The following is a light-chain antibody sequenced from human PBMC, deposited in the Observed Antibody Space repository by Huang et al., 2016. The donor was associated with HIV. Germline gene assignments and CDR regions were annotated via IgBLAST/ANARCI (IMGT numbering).Light chain of an antibody. CDR2: AAS. CDR3: QQYYSYRT. CDR1: QDMNNF. V-gene: IGKV1-8*01. J-gene: IGKJ1*01. Sequence: AIRMTQSPSSLSASTGDRVNITCRASQDMNNFLAWYQQKPGKAPNLLIYAASILETGVPSRFSCSGSGTEFNLCISCLQSEDFATYYCQQYYSYRTFGQGTQVEIK.